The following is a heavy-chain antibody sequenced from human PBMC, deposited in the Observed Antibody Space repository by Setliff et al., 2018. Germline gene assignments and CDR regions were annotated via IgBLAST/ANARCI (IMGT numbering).Heavy chain of an antibody. CDR3: AMEAGFWAHYEYYMDV. Sequence: GGSLRLSCATSGSNVSTNFMSWVRQAPGKGLEWVSVIYNNGATYYADSVRGRFIISRDNSKNTLYLQMNRLRREDTAVYFCAMEAGFWAHYEYYMDVWGKGTTVTVSS. D-gene: IGHD3-22*01. CDR2: IYNNGAT. CDR1: GSNVSTNF. V-gene: IGHV3-66*02. J-gene: IGHJ6*03.